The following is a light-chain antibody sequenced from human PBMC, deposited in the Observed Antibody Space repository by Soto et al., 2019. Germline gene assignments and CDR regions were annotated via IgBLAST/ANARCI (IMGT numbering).Light chain of an antibody. Sequence: DIQMTQSPSTLSASVGDRVTITCRASQSISSWLAWYQQKPGKAPKLLIYKASSLESGVPSRFSVSGSGTEFTLPISSLQPDDFASYYCQQYNSYSDTFGKGTNLEIK. J-gene: IGKJ2*01. CDR1: QSISSW. CDR2: KAS. CDR3: QQYNSYSDT. V-gene: IGKV1-5*03.